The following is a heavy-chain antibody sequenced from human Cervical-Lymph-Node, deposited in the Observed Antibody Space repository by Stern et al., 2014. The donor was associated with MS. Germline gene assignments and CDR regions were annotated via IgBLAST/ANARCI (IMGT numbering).Heavy chain of an antibody. CDR2: IIPILGLA. CDR3: ARGIVSNRAAATLHNLFDT. CDR1: GGTVGSSYA. J-gene: IGHJ5*02. D-gene: IGHD2-15*01. V-gene: IGHV1-69*04. Sequence: DQLGESGAEVKKPGSSVKVSCKASGGTVGSSYAVSWVRKDPGQGLEWMGRIIPILGLANYAKKFQCRVTITADTSTSTVYVELSSLTSEDTAVYYCARGIVSNRAAATLHNLFDTWGQGTLVTVSS.